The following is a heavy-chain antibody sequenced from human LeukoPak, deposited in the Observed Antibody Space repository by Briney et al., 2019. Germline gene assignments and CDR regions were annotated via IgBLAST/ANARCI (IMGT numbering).Heavy chain of an antibody. Sequence: ETLSLTCTVSGGSISSSSYYWGWIRQPPGKGLEWVSAISGSGGSTYYADSVKGRFTISRDNSKNTLYLQMNSLRAEDTAVYYCAKEQKIAAAGFDYWGQGTLVTVSS. D-gene: IGHD6-25*01. V-gene: IGHV3-23*01. J-gene: IGHJ4*02. CDR3: AKEQKIAAAGFDY. CDR2: ISGSGGST. CDR1: GGSISSSSYY.